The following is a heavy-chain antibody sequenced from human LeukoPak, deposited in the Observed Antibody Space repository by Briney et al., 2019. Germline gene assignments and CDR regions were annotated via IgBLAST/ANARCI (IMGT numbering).Heavy chain of an antibody. CDR1: GYTFTGYY. V-gene: IGHV1-2*02. CDR3: ARGRRGPNYYYGMDV. Sequence: ASVKVSCKASGYTFTGYYMHWVRQAPGQGLEWMGWIDPNSGGTNYAQKFQGRVTMTRDTSISTAYMELSRLRSDDTAVYYCARGRRGPNYYYGMDVWGQGTTVTVSS. J-gene: IGHJ6*02. CDR2: IDPNSGGT. D-gene: IGHD3-10*01.